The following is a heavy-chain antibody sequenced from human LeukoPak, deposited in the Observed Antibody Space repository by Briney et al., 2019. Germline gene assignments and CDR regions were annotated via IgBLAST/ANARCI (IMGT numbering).Heavy chain of an antibody. Sequence: ASVKVSCKASGGTFSSYAISWVRQAPGQGLEWMGGIIPIYGTANYAQKFQGRVTITTDESTSTAYMELSSPRSEDTAVYYCARGPYLNYYDSSGYYDYRGQGTLVTVSS. CDR1: GGTFSSYA. V-gene: IGHV1-69*05. CDR2: IIPIYGTA. J-gene: IGHJ4*02. CDR3: ARGPYLNYYDSSGYYDY. D-gene: IGHD3-22*01.